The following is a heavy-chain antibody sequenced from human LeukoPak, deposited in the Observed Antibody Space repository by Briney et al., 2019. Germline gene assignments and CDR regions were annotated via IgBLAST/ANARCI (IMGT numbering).Heavy chain of an antibody. J-gene: IGHJ6*03. D-gene: IGHD6-13*01. CDR3: ARDEGIAAAGVYYYYMDV. V-gene: IGHV4-61*02. CDR2: IYTSGST. CDR1: GGSISSGSYY. Sequence: SETLSLTCTVSGGSISSGSYYWSWIRQPAGKGLEWIGRIYTSGSTNYNPSLKSRVTISVDTSKNQFSLKLSSVTAADTAVYYCARDEGIAAAGVYYYYMDVWGKGTTVTVSS.